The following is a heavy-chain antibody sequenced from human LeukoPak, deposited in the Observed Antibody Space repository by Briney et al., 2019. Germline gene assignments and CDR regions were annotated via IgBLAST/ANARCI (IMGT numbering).Heavy chain of an antibody. D-gene: IGHD3-16*02. CDR2: IHQDGSAK. V-gene: IGHV3-7*01. CDR3: ARFAEVWGSYRRFDY. Sequence: PGGSLRLSCAASGFTFSSYWMSWVRQAPGKGLEWVANIHQDGSAKYYVDSVKGRLTISRDNAKNSLYLQMNSLRAEDTVVYYCARFAEVWGSYRRFDYWGQGTLVTVSS. J-gene: IGHJ4*02. CDR1: GFTFSSYW.